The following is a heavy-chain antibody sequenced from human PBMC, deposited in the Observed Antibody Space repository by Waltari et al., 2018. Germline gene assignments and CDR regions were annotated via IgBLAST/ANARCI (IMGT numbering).Heavy chain of an antibody. V-gene: IGHV4-4*02. J-gene: IGHJ4*02. CDR1: GGSISSSNW. CDR3: ARYYGSGSYPYFDH. D-gene: IGHD3-10*01. Sequence: QVQLQESGPGLVKPSGTLSLTCAVSGGSISSSNWWSWVRQPPGKGLELIEEIYHSGGTNYNPSRKSRVTISVDKSKSQFSLKRGSVTAADTAVYYCARYYGSGSYPYFDHWGQGTLVTVSS. CDR2: IYHSGGT.